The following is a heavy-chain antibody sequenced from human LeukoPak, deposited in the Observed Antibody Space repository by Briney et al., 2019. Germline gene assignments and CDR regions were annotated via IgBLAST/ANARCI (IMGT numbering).Heavy chain of an antibody. Sequence: GGSLRLSCEASRFTFSSSWMSWVGQAPGKGQEWVANIKQDGSDKYYVDSVKGRFTISRDNAKNSLYLEMNSLRAEDTAVYYCAREAGPAYCSTTSCLNWFDPWGQGTLVTVSS. CDR3: AREAGPAYCSTTSCLNWFDP. D-gene: IGHD2-2*01. CDR2: IKQDGSDK. CDR1: RFTFSSSW. V-gene: IGHV3-7*05. J-gene: IGHJ5*02.